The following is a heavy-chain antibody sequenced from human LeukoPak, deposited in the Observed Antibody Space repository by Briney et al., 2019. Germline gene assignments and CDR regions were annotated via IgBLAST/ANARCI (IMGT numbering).Heavy chain of an antibody. CDR3: ARGACSGGSCYSSWFDP. CDR1: GYTFTSYG. J-gene: IGHJ5*02. CDR2: ISAYNGNT. V-gene: IGHV1-18*01. D-gene: IGHD2-15*01. Sequence: ASVKVSCKASGYTFTSYGISWVRQAPGQGLEWMGWISAYNGNTNYAQKLQGRVTMTRNTSISTAYMELSSLRSEDTAVYYCARGACSGGSCYSSWFDPWGQGTLVTVSS.